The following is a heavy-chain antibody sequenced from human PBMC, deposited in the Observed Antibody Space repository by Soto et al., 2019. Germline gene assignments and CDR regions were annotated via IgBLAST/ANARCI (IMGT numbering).Heavy chain of an antibody. V-gene: IGHV3-30-3*01. Sequence: GGSLRLSCAASGFTFSSYAMHWVRQAPGKGLEWVAVISYDGSNKYYADSVKGRFTISRDNSKNTLYLQMNSLRAEDTAVYYCARDVGSGWYDVDYWGQGPLVTVSS. CDR2: ISYDGSNK. D-gene: IGHD6-19*01. CDR1: GFTFSSYA. CDR3: ARDVGSGWYDVDY. J-gene: IGHJ4*02.